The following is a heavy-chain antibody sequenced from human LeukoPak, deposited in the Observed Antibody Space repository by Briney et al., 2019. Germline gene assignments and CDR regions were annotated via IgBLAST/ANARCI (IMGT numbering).Heavy chain of an antibody. J-gene: IGHJ6*03. CDR2: IYYSGST. CDR3: ARSNYDFWSGYYYYMDV. CDR1: GGSISSGDYY. D-gene: IGHD3-3*01. Sequence: SQTLSLTCTVSGGSISSGDYYWSWIRQPPGKGLEWIGHIYYSGSTYYNPSLKSRVTISVDTSKNQFSLKLSSVTAADTAVYYCARSNYDFWSGYYYYMDVWGKGTTVTVSS. V-gene: IGHV4-30-4*08.